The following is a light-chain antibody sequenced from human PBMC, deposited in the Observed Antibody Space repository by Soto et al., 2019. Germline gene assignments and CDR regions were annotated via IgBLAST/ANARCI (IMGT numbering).Light chain of an antibody. CDR3: QQANSFPYT. V-gene: IGKV1-12*01. CDR1: QDISTW. J-gene: IGKJ2*01. CDR2: TAS. Sequence: DIQMTQSPSFVSASVGDRVTITCRASQDISTWLAWYQQKPGRAPNLLIYTASSLQSGVPSRFSGSGSGTDFSLTISSLQREDFATYYCQQANSFPYTFGQGTKLEIK.